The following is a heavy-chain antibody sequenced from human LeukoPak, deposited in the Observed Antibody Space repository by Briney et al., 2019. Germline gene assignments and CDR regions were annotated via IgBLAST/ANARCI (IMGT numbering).Heavy chain of an antibody. V-gene: IGHV3-66*04. CDR1: GFTVSSNY. CDR2: IYSSGNT. D-gene: IGHD3-22*01. J-gene: IGHJ4*02. CDR3: AKRGVVIRVILVGFHKEAYYFDS. Sequence: PGGSLRLSCAVSGFTVSSNYMSWVRQAPGKGLEWVSVIYSSGNTYNADSVKGRFTISRDNPKNTLILQMNSLRPEDTAVYFCAKRGVVIRVILVGFHKEAYYFDSWGQGALVTVSS.